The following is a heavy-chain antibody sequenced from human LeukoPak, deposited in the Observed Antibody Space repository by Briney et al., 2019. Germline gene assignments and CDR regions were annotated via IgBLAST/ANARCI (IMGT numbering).Heavy chain of an antibody. V-gene: IGHV3-23*01. D-gene: IGHD3-3*02. CDR3: AKGTSTLDY. J-gene: IGHJ4*02. CDR1: GFTFSDHA. Sequence: GGSLRLSCAASGFTFSDHAMNWVRHAPGKGLEWVSLISNGGDRTYYADSVKGRFTISRDNSKNMVYLQMNSLRVEDTAVYFCAKGTSTLDYWGQRTLVTVSS. CDR2: ISNGGDRT.